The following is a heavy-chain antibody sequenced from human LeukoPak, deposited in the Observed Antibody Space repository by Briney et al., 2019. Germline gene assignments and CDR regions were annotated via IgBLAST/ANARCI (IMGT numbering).Heavy chain of an antibody. Sequence: PGGSLRLSCAASGFTFSSYSMNWVRQSPGKGLEWVSSISSSSTYIYYADSVKGRFTISRDNAKNSLYLQMNSLRAEDTAVYYCAREIAAEPKWFDPWGQGTLVTVSS. J-gene: IGHJ5*02. CDR2: ISSSSTYI. CDR1: GFTFSSYS. V-gene: IGHV3-21*01. D-gene: IGHD2-15*01. CDR3: AREIAAEPKWFDP.